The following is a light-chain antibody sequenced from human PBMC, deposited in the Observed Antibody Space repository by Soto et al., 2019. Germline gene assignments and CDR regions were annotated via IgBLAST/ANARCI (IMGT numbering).Light chain of an antibody. CDR3: QRCGTSTPWT. J-gene: IGKJ1*01. CDR2: DTS. Sequence: IVLTNCPARLSCSPFYRATLSWISIQSVISSYLAWYQHKPGQTPRLLIYDTSTRATGIPDRFSGSGSGTDFTLTITRREADDFAGYYYQRCGTSTPWTFGQGTKVDIK. CDR1: QSVISSY. V-gene: IGKV3-20*01.